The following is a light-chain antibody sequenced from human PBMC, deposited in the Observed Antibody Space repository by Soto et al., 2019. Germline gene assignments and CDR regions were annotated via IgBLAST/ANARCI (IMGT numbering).Light chain of an antibody. Sequence: DIQMTQSPSTLSVSVGDRVTISFRASQSISVWLAWYQQKAGKAPILLIYKASRLESGVPSRFSGSGSGTEFTLTISRLQSEDCAVYYWLHYNNWRTFGQGTKVDIK. CDR2: KAS. CDR3: LHYNNWRT. CDR1: QSISVW. V-gene: IGKV1-5*03. J-gene: IGKJ1*01.